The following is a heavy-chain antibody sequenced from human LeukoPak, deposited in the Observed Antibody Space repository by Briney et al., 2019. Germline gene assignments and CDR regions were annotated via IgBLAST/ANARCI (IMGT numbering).Heavy chain of an antibody. Sequence: ASVHVSCQASGHTITVYYMQWVRQATGQGLEWIGWINPTSGGTNYSQKFQGRVTMTRDTSIITAYMVLSRLISDYTAVYYCARDWYSSSWYFDFWGQGTLVTVSA. V-gene: IGHV1-2*02. D-gene: IGHD6-13*01. CDR1: GHTITVYY. J-gene: IGHJ4*02. CDR2: INPTSGGT. CDR3: ARDWYSSSWYFDF.